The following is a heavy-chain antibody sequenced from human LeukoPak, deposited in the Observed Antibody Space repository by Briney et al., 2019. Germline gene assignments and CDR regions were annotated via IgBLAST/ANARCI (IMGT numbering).Heavy chain of an antibody. J-gene: IGHJ4*02. Sequence: PGGSLKLSCAASGFIFSNYGMHWVRQAPGKGLEWVTFIRYDGSDKYYADSVKGRFTISRDNSKNKVYLQMNSLRAEDTAVYYCARDGWSTYYDILTGYFDYWGQGTLVTVSS. D-gene: IGHD3-9*01. CDR1: GFIFSNYG. CDR2: IRYDGSDK. V-gene: IGHV3-30*02. CDR3: ARDGWSTYYDILTGYFDY.